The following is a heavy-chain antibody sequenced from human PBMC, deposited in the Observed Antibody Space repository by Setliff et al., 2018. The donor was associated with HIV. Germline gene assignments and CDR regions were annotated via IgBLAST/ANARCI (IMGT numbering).Heavy chain of an antibody. CDR2: MYSSGTT. Sequence: PSETLSLTCSVSDGSISNYYWSWIRQPAGEGLEWIGRMYSSGTTDYNPSLKSRVTMSLDTSKNQLSLKLSSVTAADTAVYYCARYSPRGYTLTGPYWGQGTLVTVSS. CDR1: DGSISNYY. CDR3: ARYSPRGYTLTGPY. D-gene: IGHD6-25*01. J-gene: IGHJ4*02. V-gene: IGHV4-4*07.